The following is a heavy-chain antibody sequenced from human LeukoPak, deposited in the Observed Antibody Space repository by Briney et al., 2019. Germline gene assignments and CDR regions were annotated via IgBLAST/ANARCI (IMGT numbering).Heavy chain of an antibody. CDR1: GYTFTSYG. J-gene: IGHJ4*02. D-gene: IGHD3-22*01. CDR2: ISAYNGNT. V-gene: IGHV1-18*01. Sequence: ASVKVSCKASGYTFTSYGISWVRQAPGQGLEWMGWISAYNGNTNYAQKLQGRVTMTTDTSTSTAYMELRSLRSDDTAVYYCARVTYYYDSSGYYPYYFDYWGQGTLVTVSS. CDR3: ARVTYYYDSSGYYPYYFDY.